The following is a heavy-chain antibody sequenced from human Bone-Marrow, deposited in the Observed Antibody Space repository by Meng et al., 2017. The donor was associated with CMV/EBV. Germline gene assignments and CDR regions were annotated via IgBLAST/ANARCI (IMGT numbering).Heavy chain of an antibody. J-gene: IGHJ6*02. V-gene: IGHV3-7*01. Sequence: GGSLRLSCVASGFTFSSYWMSWVRQAPGKGLECVANINQDGSEKYHVDSVVGRFTISRDNAKNTLYLQMNSLRAEDTAVYYCAKDLYCSSTSCPSFYYYYGMDVWGQGTTVTVSS. CDR2: INQDGSEK. CDR3: AKDLYCSSTSCPSFYYYYGMDV. D-gene: IGHD2-2*01. CDR1: GFTFSSYW.